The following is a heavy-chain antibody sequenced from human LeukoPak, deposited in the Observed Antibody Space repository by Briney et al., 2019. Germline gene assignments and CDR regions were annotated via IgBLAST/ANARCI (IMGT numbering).Heavy chain of an antibody. CDR3: ARDRYYGSGPYYGMDG. D-gene: IGHD3-10*01. V-gene: IGHV3-30-3*01. Sequence: GGSLGLSWSASGFTFSNYSMHWGGQAPRQGLEWVALISSDGAYNYYADSVEGRFTISRDTSETTLYLQMNSLRPEDTAVYYCARDRYYGSGPYYGMDGWGQGTTVIVSS. CDR2: ISSDGAYN. J-gene: IGHJ6*02. CDR1: GFTFSNYS.